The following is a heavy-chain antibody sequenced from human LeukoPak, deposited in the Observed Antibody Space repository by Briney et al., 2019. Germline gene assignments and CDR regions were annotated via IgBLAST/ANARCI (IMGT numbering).Heavy chain of an antibody. D-gene: IGHD3-16*01. J-gene: IGHJ4*02. CDR1: GFTFSTYW. Sequence: GGSLRLSCAASGFTFSTYWMHWVRQAPGKGLLWVSRVNSDGSYTSYADSVKGRFTISRDNAKNTLYLQMNSLRAEDTAVYYCARDTFGGDDFWGQGTLVTVSS. CDR2: VNSDGSYT. CDR3: ARDTFGGDDF. V-gene: IGHV3-74*01.